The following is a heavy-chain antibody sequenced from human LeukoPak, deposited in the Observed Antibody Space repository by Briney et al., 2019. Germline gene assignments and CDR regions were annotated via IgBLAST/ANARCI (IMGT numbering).Heavy chain of an antibody. Sequence: GGSLRLPCAASGFDFGAYEMNWVRQAPGKGLEWVAYFAGSDTTKYYADSVRGRFTISRDNAKKSLYLQMNSLRAEDTALYYCTTLGYHLDSWGQGTLVSVSS. J-gene: IGHJ4*02. CDR3: TTLGYHLDS. CDR2: FAGSDTTK. CDR1: GFDFGAYE. V-gene: IGHV3-48*03. D-gene: IGHD3-22*01.